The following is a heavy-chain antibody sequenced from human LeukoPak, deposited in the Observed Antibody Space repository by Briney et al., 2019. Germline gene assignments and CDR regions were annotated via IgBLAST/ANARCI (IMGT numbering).Heavy chain of an antibody. J-gene: IGHJ4*02. CDR1: GFTFSDYA. CDR2: LSFDGGNK. CDR3: ARDQGYYGSGSLQALDS. V-gene: IGHV3-30-3*01. D-gene: IGHD3-10*01. Sequence: GGSLTLSCAASGFTFSDYAMHWVRRAPGKGLEWVAVLSFDGGNKHYGESVKGRFTISRDNSKDKLYLQMNSLRPDDTAVYFCARDQGYYGSGSLQALDSWGQGILVTVSS.